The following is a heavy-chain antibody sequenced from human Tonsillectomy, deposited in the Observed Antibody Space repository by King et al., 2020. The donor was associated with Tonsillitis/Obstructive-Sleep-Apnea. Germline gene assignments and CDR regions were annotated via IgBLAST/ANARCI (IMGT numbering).Heavy chain of an antibody. J-gene: IGHJ3*02. CDR1: GGSFSGYH. CDR3: ARGYGDFDAFDI. D-gene: IGHD4-17*01. V-gene: IGHV4-34*01. CDR2: INHSGST. Sequence: VQLQQWGAGLLKPSETLSLTCAVYGGSFSGYHWSWIRQPPGKGLEWIGEINHSGSTNYNPSLKSRVTISVDTSKNQFSLKLSSVTAADTAVYYCARGYGDFDAFDIWGQGTMVTVSS.